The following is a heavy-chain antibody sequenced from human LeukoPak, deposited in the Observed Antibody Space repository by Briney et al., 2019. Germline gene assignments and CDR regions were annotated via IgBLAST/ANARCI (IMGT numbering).Heavy chain of an antibody. D-gene: IGHD6-6*01. V-gene: IGHV3-23*01. Sequence: GGSLRLSCAASGFTVSSDYMSWVRQAPGKGLEWVSAISGSGGSTYYADSVKGRFTISRDNSKNTLYLQMNSLRAEDTAVYYCAKNLYSSSSGVDYWGQGTLVTVSS. J-gene: IGHJ4*02. CDR2: ISGSGGST. CDR1: GFTVSSDY. CDR3: AKNLYSSSSGVDY.